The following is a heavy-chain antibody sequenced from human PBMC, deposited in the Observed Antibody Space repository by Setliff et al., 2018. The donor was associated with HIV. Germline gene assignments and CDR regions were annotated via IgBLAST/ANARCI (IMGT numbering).Heavy chain of an antibody. J-gene: IGHJ1*01. CDR2: IYYSGFT. D-gene: IGHD6-19*01. V-gene: IGHV4-59*08. CDR1: GGSISTYY. CDR3: ARGSAVTGTLEH. Sequence: PSETLSLTCTVSGGSISTYYWSWIRQPPGKGLEWIGYIYYSGFTNYNPSLKSRVIMSADTSKNQFSLRLTSLTAADTAMYYCARGSAVTGTLEHWGQGTLVTVSS.